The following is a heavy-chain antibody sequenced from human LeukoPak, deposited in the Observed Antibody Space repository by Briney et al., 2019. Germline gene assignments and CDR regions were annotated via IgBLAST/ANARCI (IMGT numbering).Heavy chain of an antibody. CDR2: ISWNSGSI. CDR3: AKAPFYRAAAGPEGY. Sequence: PGGSLRLSCAASGFTFSSYSMNWVRQAPGKGLEWVSGISWNSGSIGYADSVKGRFTISRDNAKNSLYLQMNSLRAEDTALYYCAKAPFYRAAAGPEGYWGQGTLVTVSS. CDR1: GFTFSSYS. D-gene: IGHD6-13*01. J-gene: IGHJ4*02. V-gene: IGHV3-9*01.